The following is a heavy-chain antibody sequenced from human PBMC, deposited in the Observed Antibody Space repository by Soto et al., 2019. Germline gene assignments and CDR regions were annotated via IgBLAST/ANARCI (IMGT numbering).Heavy chain of an antibody. V-gene: IGHV3-30*18. CDR3: AKDLANIVVVPAAMYYYYGMDV. Sequence: PGGSLLSCAASGFTFSSYGMHWVRQAPGKGLEWVAVISYDGSNKYYADSVKGRFTISRDNSKNTLYLQMNSLRAEDTAVYYCAKDLANIVVVPAAMYYYYGMDVWGQGTTVTVSS. J-gene: IGHJ6*02. D-gene: IGHD2-2*01. CDR2: ISYDGSNK. CDR1: GFTFSSYG.